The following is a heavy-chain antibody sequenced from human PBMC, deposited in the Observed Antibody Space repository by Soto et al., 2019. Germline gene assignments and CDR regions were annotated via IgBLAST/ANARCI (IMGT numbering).Heavy chain of an antibody. J-gene: IGHJ4*02. CDR3: AHSSAYYDILTGYYPYYFDY. V-gene: IGHV2-5*02. D-gene: IGHD3-9*01. CDR1: GFSLSTSGVG. CDR2: IFWDDDK. Sequence: GSGPTLVNPTQTLTLTCTFSGFSLSTSGVGVGWIRQPPGKALEWLALIFWDDDKRYSPSLKSRLTITKDTSKNQVVLTMTNMDPVDTATYYCAHSSAYYDILTGYYPYYFDYWGQGTLVTVSS.